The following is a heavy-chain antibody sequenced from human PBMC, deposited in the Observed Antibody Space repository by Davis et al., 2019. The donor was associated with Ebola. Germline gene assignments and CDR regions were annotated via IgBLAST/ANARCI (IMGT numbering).Heavy chain of an antibody. CDR2: IYYSGST. CDR3: ARGSGSNPYYYYYYYMDV. D-gene: IGHD2-15*01. Sequence: PSETLSLTCTVSGGSISSYYWSWIRQPAGKGLEWIGYIYYSGSTNYNPSLKSRVTISVDTSKNQFSLKLSSVTAADTAVYYCARGSGSNPYYYYYYYMDVWGKGTTVTVSS. J-gene: IGHJ6*03. CDR1: GGSISSYY. V-gene: IGHV4-59*01.